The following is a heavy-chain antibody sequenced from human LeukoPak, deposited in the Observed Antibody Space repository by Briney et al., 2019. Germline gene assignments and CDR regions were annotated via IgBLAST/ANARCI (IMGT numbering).Heavy chain of an antibody. CDR3: ARAPGQWLARGLDY. J-gene: IGHJ4*02. D-gene: IGHD6-19*01. CDR2: IYHSGST. CDR1: GGSISSYY. Sequence: SETLSLTCTVSGGSISSYYWGWIRQPPGKGLEWIGNIYHSGSTYYNPSLKSRVTISVDTSKNQFSLKLNSVTAADTAVYYCARAPGQWLARGLDYWGQGTLVTVSS. V-gene: IGHV4-38-2*02.